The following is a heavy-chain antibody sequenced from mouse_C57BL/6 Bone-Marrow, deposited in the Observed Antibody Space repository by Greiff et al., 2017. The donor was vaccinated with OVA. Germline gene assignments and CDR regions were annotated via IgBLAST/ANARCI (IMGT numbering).Heavy chain of an antibody. CDR2: IDPSDSYT. CDR1: GYTFTSYW. D-gene: IGHD1-1*01. CDR3: ARGDYGSPWFAY. J-gene: IGHJ2*01. V-gene: IGHV1-59*01. Sequence: QVQLQQPGAELVRPGTSVKLSCKASGYTFTSYWMHWVKQRPGQGLEWIGVIDPSDSYTNYNQKFKGKATLTVDTSSSTAYMQLSSLTSEDSAVYYCARGDYGSPWFAYWGQGTTLTVSS.